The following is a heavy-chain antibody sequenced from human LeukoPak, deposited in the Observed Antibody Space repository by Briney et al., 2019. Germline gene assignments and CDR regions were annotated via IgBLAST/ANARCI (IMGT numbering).Heavy chain of an antibody. J-gene: IGHJ4*02. CDR1: GGSISSYY. Sequence: SETLSLTCTVSGGSISSYYWSWVRQPPGRGREWIGYIYYSGSTNYNPSLKSRVTISVDTSKNQFFLKLSSVTAADTAVYYCARHAVVDTAMVCWSLPEVIGYWGQGTLVTVSS. CDR3: ARHAVVDTAMVCWSLPEVIGY. V-gene: IGHV4-59*08. D-gene: IGHD5-18*01. CDR2: IYYSGST.